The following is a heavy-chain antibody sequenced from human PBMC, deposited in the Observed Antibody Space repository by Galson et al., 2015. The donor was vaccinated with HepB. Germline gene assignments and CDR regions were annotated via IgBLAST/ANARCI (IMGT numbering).Heavy chain of an antibody. CDR2: ISYDGSNK. V-gene: IGHV3-30*04. Sequence: SLRLPCAASGFTLSSYAMHWVRQAPGKGLEWVAVISYDGSNKYYADSVKGRFTISRDNSKNTLYLQMNSLRAEDTAVYYCARDPYTVTLGYYYYYYGMDVWGQGTTVTVSS. CDR3: ARDPYTVTLGYYYYYYGMDV. D-gene: IGHD4-17*01. J-gene: IGHJ6*02. CDR1: GFTLSSYA.